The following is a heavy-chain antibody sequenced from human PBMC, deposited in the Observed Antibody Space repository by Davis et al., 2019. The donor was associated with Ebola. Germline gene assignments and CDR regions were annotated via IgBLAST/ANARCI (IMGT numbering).Heavy chain of an antibody. Sequence: ASVKVSCKASGYTFTSYDINWVRQATGQGLEWMGWMNPNSGNTGYAQKFQGRVTMTRNTSISTAYMELSSLRSEDTAVYYCARGGATGWFAGWYYYYGMDVWGQGTTVTVSS. D-gene: IGHD3-10*01. V-gene: IGHV1-8*01. CDR2: MNPNSGNT. CDR1: GYTFTSYD. CDR3: ARGGATGWFAGWYYYYGMDV. J-gene: IGHJ6*02.